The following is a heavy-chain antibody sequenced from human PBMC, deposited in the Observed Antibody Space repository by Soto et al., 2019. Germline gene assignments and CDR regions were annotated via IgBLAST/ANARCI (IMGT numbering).Heavy chain of an antibody. CDR2: ISSSGSIR. Sequence: GGSLRLSCAASGYTFSDFYMSWIRQAPGKGLEWVSYISSSGSIRGYADSVKGRFTISRDNAENSLHLQMNSLRDEDTAVYYCARTRGYSSGWYWYMDVWGKGTTVTVSS. CDR1: GYTFSDFY. CDR3: ARTRGYSSGWYWYMDV. V-gene: IGHV3-11*01. J-gene: IGHJ6*03. D-gene: IGHD6-19*01.